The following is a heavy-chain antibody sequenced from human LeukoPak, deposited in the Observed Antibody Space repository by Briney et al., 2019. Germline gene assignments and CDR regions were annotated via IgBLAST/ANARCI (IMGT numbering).Heavy chain of an antibody. D-gene: IGHD2-15*01. Sequence: GGSLRLSCSAYGFTFSSYSMHWVRQAPGKGLEYVSAISSNVGSTYYADSVKGRFTISRDNSKNTLFLQMSSLRAEDTAVYYCVKAGKLGYCSGGSCYSYYYYYGMDVWGKGTTVTVSS. V-gene: IGHV3-64D*06. CDR2: ISSNVGST. J-gene: IGHJ6*04. CDR1: GFTFSSYS. CDR3: VKAGKLGYCSGGSCYSYYYYYGMDV.